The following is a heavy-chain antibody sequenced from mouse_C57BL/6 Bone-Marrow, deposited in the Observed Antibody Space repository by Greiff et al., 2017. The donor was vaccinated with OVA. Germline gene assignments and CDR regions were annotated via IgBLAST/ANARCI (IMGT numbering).Heavy chain of an antibody. CDR2: IYPYNGVS. J-gene: IGHJ4*01. Sequence: DVQLVESGPELVKPGASVKISCKASGYSFTGYYMHWVKQSHGNILDWIGYIYPYNGVSSYNQKFKGKATLTVDKSSSTAYMELRSLTSEDSAVYYCAREGYYSNYGYAMDYWGQGTSVTVSS. CDR1: GYSFTGYY. CDR3: AREGYYSNYGYAMDY. D-gene: IGHD2-5*01. V-gene: IGHV1-31*01.